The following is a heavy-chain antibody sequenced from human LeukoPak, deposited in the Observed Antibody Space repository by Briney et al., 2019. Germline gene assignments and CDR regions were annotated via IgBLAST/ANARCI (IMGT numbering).Heavy chain of an antibody. CDR2: IYYSGST. V-gene: IGHV4-59*08. CDR3: ARHSSSWYYFDY. D-gene: IGHD6-13*01. J-gene: IGHJ4*02. Sequence: SETLFLTSTVSGGSISSYYWSWIRQPPGKVLERIGYIYYSGSTNYSPSLKSRVTISVDTSKNQFSLKLSSVTAADTAVYYCARHSSSWYYFDYWGQGTLVTVSS. CDR1: GGSISSYY.